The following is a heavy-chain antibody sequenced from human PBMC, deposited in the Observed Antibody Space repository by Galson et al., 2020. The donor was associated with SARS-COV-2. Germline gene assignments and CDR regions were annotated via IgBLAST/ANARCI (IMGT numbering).Heavy chain of an antibody. Sequence: SEPLSLTCTVSGGSISSGGYYWSWIRQHPGEGLEWIGYIYYSGSTYYNPSLKSRVTISIDTSKNQFSLKLSSVTAADTAVYYCARVVSGYYPFDYWGQGTLVTVSS. J-gene: IGHJ4*02. CDR1: GGSISSGGYY. V-gene: IGHV4-31*03. D-gene: IGHD3-22*01. CDR3: ARVVSGYYPFDY. CDR2: IYYSGST.